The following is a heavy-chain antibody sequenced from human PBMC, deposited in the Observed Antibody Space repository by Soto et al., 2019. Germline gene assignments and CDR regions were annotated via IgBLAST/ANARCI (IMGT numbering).Heavy chain of an antibody. Sequence: SETLSITCTVSGGSIYTYSWTWIRQPAGKGLEWIGYIYYSGSTNYNPSLKSRVTISVDTSKNQFSLKLSSVTAADTAVYYCAREGTYTGLDYWGQGTLVTVSS. D-gene: IGHD3-10*01. CDR2: IYYSGST. CDR3: AREGTYTGLDY. V-gene: IGHV4-59*01. CDR1: GGSIYTYS. J-gene: IGHJ4*02.